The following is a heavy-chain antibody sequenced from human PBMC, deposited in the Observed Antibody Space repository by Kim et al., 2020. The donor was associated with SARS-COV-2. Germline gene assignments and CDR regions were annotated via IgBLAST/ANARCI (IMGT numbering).Heavy chain of an antibody. D-gene: IGHD3-3*01. CDR3: ARGGTIYSGWSGYYLTSYYYYGMDV. Sequence: SETLSLTCTVSGGSISSYYWSWIRQPPGKGLEWIGYIYYSGSTNYNPSLKSRVTISVDTSKNQFSLKLSSVTAADTAVYYCARGGTIYSGWSGYYLTSYYYYGMDVWGQGTTVTVSS. CDR2: IYYSGST. J-gene: IGHJ6*02. CDR1: GGSISSYY. V-gene: IGHV4-59*01.